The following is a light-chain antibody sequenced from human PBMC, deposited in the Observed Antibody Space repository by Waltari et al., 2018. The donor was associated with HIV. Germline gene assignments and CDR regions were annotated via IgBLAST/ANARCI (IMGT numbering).Light chain of an antibody. CDR1: QGIGSW. CDR2: DAS. Sequence: DIQMTQSPRAVPAFIGDSVLITCRASQGIGSWLAWYRQRAGQAPDLLIHDASTLTSGVPSRFSGGGSGTRFALTINSFQPEDLATYYCQQTYIFPLTFGPGT. J-gene: IGKJ2*01. CDR3: QQTYIFPLT. V-gene: IGKV1-12*01.